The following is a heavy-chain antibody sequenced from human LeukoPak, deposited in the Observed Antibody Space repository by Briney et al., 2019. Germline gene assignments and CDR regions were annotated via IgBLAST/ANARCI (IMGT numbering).Heavy chain of an antibody. CDR1: GFSFSNYN. J-gene: IGHJ5*02. V-gene: IGHV3-21*04. CDR2: ITTSSSYT. Sequence: GGSLRLSCEASGFSFSNYNMDWVRQTPGKGLEWISSITTSSSYTFYADSVKGRFTISRDNARNSLYLQMDSLTAEDTALYYCAKDAAPILWFGKNWFDPWGQGTLVTVSS. D-gene: IGHD3-10*01. CDR3: AKDAAPILWFGKNWFDP.